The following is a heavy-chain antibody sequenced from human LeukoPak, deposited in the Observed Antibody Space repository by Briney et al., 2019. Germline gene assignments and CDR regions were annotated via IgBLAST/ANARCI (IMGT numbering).Heavy chain of an antibody. V-gene: IGHV3-48*02. Sequence: PGGSLRLSCAASGFTFSSHSMNWVRQAPGKGLEWLSYIKSDRTTIYYANSLKGRFTITRDNARNSLYLQMNSLRDEDTAVYYCARDRDWAFDYWGPGTLVTVSS. D-gene: IGHD3/OR15-3a*01. CDR2: IKSDRTTI. J-gene: IGHJ4*02. CDR3: ARDRDWAFDY. CDR1: GFTFSSHS.